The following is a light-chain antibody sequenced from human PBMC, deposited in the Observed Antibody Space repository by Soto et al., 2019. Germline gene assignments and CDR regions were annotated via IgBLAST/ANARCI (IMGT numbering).Light chain of an antibody. Sequence: EIEMTQSPATLSLSPGERATLYCWASQSVSSNLAWYQQKPGQAPRLLIYGASTRVTGVPARFSGSGSGTEFILIISSLQSEDFAVYYCQHYNNWPPWTVGQGTKVDSK. J-gene: IGKJ1*01. CDR2: GAS. V-gene: IGKV3-15*01. CDR3: QHYNNWPPWT. CDR1: QSVSSN.